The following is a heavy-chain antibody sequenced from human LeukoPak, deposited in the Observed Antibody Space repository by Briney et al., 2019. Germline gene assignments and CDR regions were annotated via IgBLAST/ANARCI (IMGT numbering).Heavy chain of an antibody. CDR2: IDAEGSGT. V-gene: IGHV3-74*01. CDR3: ARGSGEGATDY. J-gene: IGHJ4*02. CDR1: GFTFSSHW. D-gene: IGHD1-26*01. Sequence: PGGSLRLSCAASGFTFSSHWMHWVRQAPGKGLVWVSRIDAEGSGTTYVDSVKGQFTISRDNAKSTLYLQMYSLRAEDTAVYYCARGSGEGATDYWGQGTLVTVSS.